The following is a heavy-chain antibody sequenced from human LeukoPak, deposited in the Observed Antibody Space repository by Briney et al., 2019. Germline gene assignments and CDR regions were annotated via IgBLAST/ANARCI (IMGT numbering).Heavy chain of an antibody. CDR1: GFTFSPYW. V-gene: IGHV3-74*01. D-gene: IGHD3-10*01. J-gene: IGHJ3*02. CDR3: IRERGSLDAFDI. CDR2: INADGSNT. Sequence: GGSLRLSCAASGFTFSPYWMHWVRQAPGKGLVWVSHINADGSNTIYADSVKGRFTISRDNAKNTLFLQMNGLRAEDTALYYCIRERGSLDAFDIWGQGTMVTVSS.